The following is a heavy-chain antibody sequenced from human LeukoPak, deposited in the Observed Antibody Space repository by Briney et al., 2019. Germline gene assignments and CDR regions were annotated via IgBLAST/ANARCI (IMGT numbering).Heavy chain of an antibody. V-gene: IGHV3-23*01. Sequence: GGSLRLSCAASGFTFSSYAMSWVRHAPGKGLEWVSAISGSGGSTYYADSVKGRFTISRDNSKNTLYLQMNSLRAEDTAVYYCAKTAVTMVRGVIITSYYFDYWGQGTLVTVSS. CDR2: ISGSGGST. J-gene: IGHJ4*02. CDR1: GFTFSSYA. CDR3: AKTAVTMVRGVIITSYYFDY. D-gene: IGHD3-10*01.